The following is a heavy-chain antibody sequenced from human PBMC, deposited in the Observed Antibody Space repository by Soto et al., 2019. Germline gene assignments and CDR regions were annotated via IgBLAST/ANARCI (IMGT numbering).Heavy chain of an antibody. CDR3: VKGEYYYDSSGYYPFDY. D-gene: IGHD3-22*01. V-gene: IGHV3-30*14. CDR2: ISDGGSNK. J-gene: IGHJ4*02. Sequence: GGSLRLSCAASGFTFTTYAMHWVRQAPGKGLEWVAVISDGGSNKYYADSVKGRFTISRDNSKNTQYLQMSSLRADDTAVYYCVKGEYYYDSSGYYPFDYWGQGTLVTVSS. CDR1: GFTFTTYA.